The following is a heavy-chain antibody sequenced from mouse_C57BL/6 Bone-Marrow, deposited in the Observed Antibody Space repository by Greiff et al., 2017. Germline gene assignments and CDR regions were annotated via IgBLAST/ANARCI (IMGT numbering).Heavy chain of an antibody. CDR2: IDPSDSET. J-gene: IGHJ2*01. D-gene: IGHD1-1*01. CDR1: GYTFTSYW. V-gene: IGHV1-52*01. Sequence: VQLQQPGAELVRPGSSVKLSCKASGYTFTSYWMHWVKQRPIQGLEWIGNIDPSDSETHYNQKFKDKATLTVDKSSSTAYMQLSSLTSEDSAVYYCAISTVVPYYFDYWGQGTTLTVSS. CDR3: AISTVVPYYFDY.